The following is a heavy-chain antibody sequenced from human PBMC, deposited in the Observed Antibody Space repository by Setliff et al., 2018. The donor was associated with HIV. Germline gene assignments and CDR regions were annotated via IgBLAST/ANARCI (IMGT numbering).Heavy chain of an antibody. D-gene: IGHD4-4*01. CDR3: ARGLRQNRSNSDVFDV. V-gene: IGHV4-34*01. J-gene: IGHJ3*01. CDR2: INFGGGT. CDR1: DGSRSGIH. Sequence: SETLSLTCAVFDGSRSGIHWSWIRQPPGKGLEWIAEINFGGGTNHNPSLKSRVTISVDTSKSHVSLMLRSVTAADMAVYYCARGLRQNRSNSDVFDVWGQGTVVTVSS.